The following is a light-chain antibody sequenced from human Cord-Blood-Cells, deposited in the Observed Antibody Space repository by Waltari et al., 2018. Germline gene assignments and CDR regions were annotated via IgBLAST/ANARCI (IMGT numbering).Light chain of an antibody. CDR3: QQRSNWPPIT. CDR2: DAS. V-gene: IGKV3-11*01. J-gene: IGKJ5*01. CDR1: QSVSSY. Sequence: EIVLTQSPATLSLSPGERATLPCRASQSVSSYLAWYQQNPGQAPRLLIHDASNRATGIPARFSGSGSGTDFTLTISSLEPEDFAVYYCQQRSNWPPITFGQGTRLEIK.